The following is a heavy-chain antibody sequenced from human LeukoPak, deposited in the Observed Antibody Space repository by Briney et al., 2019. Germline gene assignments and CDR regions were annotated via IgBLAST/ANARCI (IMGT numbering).Heavy chain of an antibody. CDR3: AKHDGGGFYSLDS. J-gene: IGHJ4*02. V-gene: IGHV3-11*03. D-gene: IGHD2-21*01. Sequence: GRFTISRDNAKNSVHLQMNSLRVEDTAVYYCAKHDGGGFYSLDSWGQGTLLSVSS.